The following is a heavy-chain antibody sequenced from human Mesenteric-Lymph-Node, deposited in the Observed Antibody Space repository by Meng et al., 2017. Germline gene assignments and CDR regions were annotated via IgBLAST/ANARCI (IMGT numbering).Heavy chain of an antibody. CDR3: ARDKSTSWYFFDY. Sequence: SETLSLTCAVYGGSFSGYYWSWIRQPPGKGLEWIGEINHSGSTNYNPSLKSRVTISVDTSKNQFSLKLSSVTAADTALYYCARDKSTSWYFFDYWGQGTLVTVSS. D-gene: IGHD2/OR15-2a*01. CDR1: GGSFSGYY. J-gene: IGHJ4*02. CDR2: INHSGST. V-gene: IGHV4-34*01.